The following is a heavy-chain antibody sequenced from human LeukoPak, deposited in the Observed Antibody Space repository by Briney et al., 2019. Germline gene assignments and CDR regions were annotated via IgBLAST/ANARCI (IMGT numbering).Heavy chain of an antibody. D-gene: IGHD2-15*01. CDR1: GGSISSGDYY. V-gene: IGHV4-30-4*08. J-gene: IGHJ5*02. CDR3: ARDQGLYCSGGSCSLRNWFDP. Sequence: SQTLSLTCTVSGGSISSGDYYWSWIRQPPGKDLEWIGYIYYSGSTYYNPSLKSRVTISVDTSKNQFSLKLSSVTAADTAVYYCARDQGLYCSGGSCSLRNWFDPWGQGTLVTVSS. CDR2: IYYSGST.